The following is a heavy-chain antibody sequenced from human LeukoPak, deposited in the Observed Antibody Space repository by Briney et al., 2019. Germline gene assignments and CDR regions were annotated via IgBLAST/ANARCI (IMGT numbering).Heavy chain of an antibody. CDR2: IGSSGSII. CDR3: ARYSYGSGTSFDP. Sequence: GGSLRLSCEASGFRFSDYFISWIRQAPGKGLEWVSSIGSSGSIIYYADSVKGRFTISRDNAKDSLYLQMTSLRAEDTAVFYCARYSYGSGTSFDPWGQGTLVTVSS. CDR1: GFRFSDYF. D-gene: IGHD3-10*01. J-gene: IGHJ5*02. V-gene: IGHV3-11*04.